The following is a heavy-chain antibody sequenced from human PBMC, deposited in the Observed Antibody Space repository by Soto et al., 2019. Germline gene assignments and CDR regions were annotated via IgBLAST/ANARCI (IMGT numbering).Heavy chain of an antibody. D-gene: IGHD2-15*01. V-gene: IGHV3-21*01. CDR2: ISSSSSYI. Sequence: EVQLVESGGGLVKPGGSLRLSCAASGFTFSSYSMNWVRQAPGKGLEWVSSISSSSSYIYYADSVKGRFTISRDNAKNSLYLQMNSTRAEDTAVYYCARGGGGYCSGGSCYYYYMDVWGKGTTVTVSS. CDR3: ARGGGGYCSGGSCYYYYMDV. CDR1: GFTFSSYS. J-gene: IGHJ6*03.